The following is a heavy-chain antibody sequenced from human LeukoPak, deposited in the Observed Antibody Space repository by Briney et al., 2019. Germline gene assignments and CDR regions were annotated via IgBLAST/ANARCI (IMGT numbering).Heavy chain of an antibody. CDR1: GFTFSTYA. CDR3: TTFYY. V-gene: IGHV3-23*01. Sequence: GASLRLSCAASGFTFSTYAMTWVRQAPGKGLEWVSLISGTGGSTYYADSVKGRFTISRDNSKNTLYLQMNSLKTEDTAVYYCTTFYYWGQGTLVTVSS. J-gene: IGHJ4*02. D-gene: IGHD1-14*01. CDR2: ISGTGGST.